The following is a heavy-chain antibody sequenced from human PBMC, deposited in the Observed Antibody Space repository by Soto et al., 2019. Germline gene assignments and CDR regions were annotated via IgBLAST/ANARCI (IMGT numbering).Heavy chain of an antibody. CDR3: ARGMYCYDSSGWAY. CDR2: ISSSSSTI. D-gene: IGHD3-22*01. J-gene: IGHJ4*02. V-gene: IGHV3-48*02. CDR1: GFTFSSYS. Sequence: EVQLVESGGGLVQPGGSLRLSCAASGFTFSSYSMNWVRQAPGKGLEWVSYISSSSSTIYYADSVKGRFTISRDNAKNSRDLHMNSLRDEDTAVYYCARGMYCYDSSGWAYWGQGTLVTVSS.